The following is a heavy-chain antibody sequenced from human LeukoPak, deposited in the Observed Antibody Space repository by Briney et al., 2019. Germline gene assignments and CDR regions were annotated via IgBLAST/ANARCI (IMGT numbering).Heavy chain of an antibody. V-gene: IGHV3-48*03. Sequence: GGSLRLSCAASGFTFSSYEMNWVRQAPGKGLEWVSYISSSGSTIYYADSVKGRFTISGDNSKKTVYLQMNSLRPEDTAIYYCARGGHSSGHAPAFDIWGQGTMVTVSS. CDR1: GFTFSSYE. J-gene: IGHJ3*02. CDR2: ISSSGSTI. D-gene: IGHD3-22*01. CDR3: ARGGHSSGHAPAFDI.